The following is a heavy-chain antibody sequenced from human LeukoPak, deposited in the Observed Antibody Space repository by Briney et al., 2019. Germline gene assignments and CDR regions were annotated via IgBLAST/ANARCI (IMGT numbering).Heavy chain of an antibody. Sequence: GGSLRVSCATSGFSFSSFWMSWVRQAPGKGLEWVANIKKDGSEKYYVDSVKGRFTISRDNSKNTLYLQMNSLRAEDTALYYCAMNTPLAYWGQGTLVTVSS. J-gene: IGHJ4*02. CDR3: AMNTPLAY. V-gene: IGHV3-7*03. D-gene: IGHD5-18*01. CDR2: IKKDGSEK. CDR1: GFSFSSFW.